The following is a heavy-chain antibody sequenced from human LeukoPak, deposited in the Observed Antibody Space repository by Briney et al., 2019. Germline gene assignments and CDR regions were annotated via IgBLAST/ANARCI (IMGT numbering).Heavy chain of an antibody. CDR2: IIPIFGTA. D-gene: IGHD2-2*01. V-gene: IGHV1-69*05. J-gene: IGHJ6*03. CDR3: ARPARDCSSTSCTPYYYYYMDV. Sequence: SVKVSCKASGGTFSSYAISWVRQAPGQGLEWMGGIIPIFGTANYAQKFQGRVTITTDESTSTAYMELSSLRSEDTAVYYCARPARDCSSTSCTPYYYYYMDVWGKGTTVTVSS. CDR1: GGTFSSYA.